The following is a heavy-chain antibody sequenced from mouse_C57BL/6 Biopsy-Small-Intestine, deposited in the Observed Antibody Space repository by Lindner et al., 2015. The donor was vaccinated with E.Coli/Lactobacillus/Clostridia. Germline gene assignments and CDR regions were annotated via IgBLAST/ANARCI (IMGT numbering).Heavy chain of an antibody. D-gene: IGHD2-4*01. CDR3: AYFDYDEGFAY. CDR2: IYPGSGST. V-gene: IGHV1-55*01. CDR1: GFIFISNW. J-gene: IGHJ3*01. Sequence: VQLQESGAENVKPGASVKMPCKASGFIFISNWLTWVKQNPGQGLEWIGDIYPGSGSTNYNEKFKSKATLTADTSSSTAYMQLSGLTSEDSAVYYCAYFDYDEGFAYWGQGTLVTVS.